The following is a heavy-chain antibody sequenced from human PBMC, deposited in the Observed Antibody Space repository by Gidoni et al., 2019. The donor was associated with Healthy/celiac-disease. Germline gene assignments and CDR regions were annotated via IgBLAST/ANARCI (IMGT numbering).Heavy chain of an antibody. J-gene: IGHJ4*02. CDR1: GFTFSSYA. Sequence: QVQLVESGGGVVQPGRSLRLSCAASGFTFSSYAMHWVRQVPGKGLEWVAVISYDGSNKYYADSVKGRFTISRDNSKNTLYLQMNSLRAEDTAVYYCARAEGPGYSSSWYDYWGQGTLVTVSS. CDR2: ISYDGSNK. V-gene: IGHV3-30*04. D-gene: IGHD6-13*01. CDR3: ARAEGPGYSSSWYDY.